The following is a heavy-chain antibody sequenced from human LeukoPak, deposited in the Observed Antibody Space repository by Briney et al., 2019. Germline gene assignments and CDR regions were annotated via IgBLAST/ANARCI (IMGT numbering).Heavy chain of an antibody. CDR2: IYYSGST. CDR1: GGSISSSSYY. J-gene: IGHJ6*03. Sequence: SETLSLTCTVSGGSISSSSYYWGWIRQPPGKGLEWIGSIYYSGSTYYNPSLKSRVTISVDTSKNQFSLKLSSVTAADTAVYYCARSWDWNAYYYMDVWGKGTTVTISS. V-gene: IGHV4-39*01. D-gene: IGHD1-1*01. CDR3: ARSWDWNAYYYMDV.